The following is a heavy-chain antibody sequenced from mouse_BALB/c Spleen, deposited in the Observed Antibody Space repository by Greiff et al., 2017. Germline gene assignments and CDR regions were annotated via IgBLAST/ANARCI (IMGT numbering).Heavy chain of an antibody. V-gene: IGHV5-4*02. CDR2: ISDGGSYT. Sequence: DVMLVESGGGLVKPGGSLKLSCAASGFTFSDYYMYWVRQTPEKRLEWVATISDGGSYTYYPDSVKGRFTISRDNAKNNLYLQMSSLKSEDTAMYYCARGTGSSSYYFDYWGQGTTLTVSS. D-gene: IGHD1-1*01. CDR1: GFTFSDYY. CDR3: ARGTGSSSYYFDY. J-gene: IGHJ2*01.